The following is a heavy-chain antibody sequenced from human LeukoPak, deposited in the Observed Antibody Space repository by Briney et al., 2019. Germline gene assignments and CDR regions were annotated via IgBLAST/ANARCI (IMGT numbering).Heavy chain of an antibody. D-gene: IGHD5-18*01. CDR3: ARGGGTAMVIYWFDP. Sequence: ASVKVSCKASGYTFTGYYMHWVRQAPGQGLEWMGWINPNSGGTNYAQKFQGRVTITRDTSISTDYMELSRLRSEDTAVYYCARGGGTAMVIYWFDPWGQGTLVTVSS. CDR1: GYTFTGYY. V-gene: IGHV1-2*02. CDR2: INPNSGGT. J-gene: IGHJ5*02.